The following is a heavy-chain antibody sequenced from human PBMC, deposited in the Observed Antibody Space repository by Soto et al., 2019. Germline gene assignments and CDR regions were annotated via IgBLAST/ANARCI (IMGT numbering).Heavy chain of an antibody. CDR2: ISAYNGNT. CDR1: GYTFTSYG. D-gene: IGHD2-2*01. V-gene: IGHV1-18*01. J-gene: IGHJ6*03. Sequence: ASVKVSCKASGYTFTSYGISWVRQAPGQGLEWMGWISAYNGNTNYAQKLQGRVTMTTDTSTSTAYMELRSLRSDDTAVYYCARDLGDIVVVPAASVYYYYMDVWGKGTTVTVSS. CDR3: ARDLGDIVVVPAASVYYYYMDV.